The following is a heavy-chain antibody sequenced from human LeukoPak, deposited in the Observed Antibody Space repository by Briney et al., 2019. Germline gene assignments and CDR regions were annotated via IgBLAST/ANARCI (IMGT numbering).Heavy chain of an antibody. Sequence: KSSETLSLTCTVSGGSISSYYWSWIRQPPGKGLEWIGYIYYSGSTNYNPSLKSRVTISVDTSKNQFSLKLSSVTAADTAVYYCARGPLYDYVWGSYRLDYYYYMDVWGKGTTVTVSS. D-gene: IGHD3-16*02. J-gene: IGHJ6*03. CDR3: ARGPLYDYVWGSYRLDYYYYMDV. V-gene: IGHV4-59*01. CDR2: IYYSGST. CDR1: GGSISSYY.